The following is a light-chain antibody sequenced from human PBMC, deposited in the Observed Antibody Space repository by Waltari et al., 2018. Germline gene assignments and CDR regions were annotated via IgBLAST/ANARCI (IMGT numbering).Light chain of an antibody. V-gene: IGKV1-5*03. CDR3: QQYNRYSPMYT. J-gene: IGKJ2*01. CDR2: KAS. CDR1: QNIYSW. Sequence: DIQMTQSPSTLSASVGDRVTITCRASQNIYSWLAWYQQKPGKAPKLLIYKASSLESGVPSMFSGSGSGTEFTLTISSLQPDDFATYYCQQYNRYSPMYTFGQGTKLEI.